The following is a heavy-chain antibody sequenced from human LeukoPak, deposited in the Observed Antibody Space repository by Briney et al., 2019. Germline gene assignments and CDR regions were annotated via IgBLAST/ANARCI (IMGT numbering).Heavy chain of an antibody. D-gene: IGHD6-6*01. J-gene: IGHJ4*02. Sequence: PGGSLRLSCAASGFTFSSYSMNWVRQAPGKGLEWVSYICSSSSTIYYADSVKGRFTISRDNAKNSLYLQMNSLRAEDTAVYYCARDLFLSSSSDYWGQGTLVTVSS. CDR1: GFTFSSYS. V-gene: IGHV3-48*01. CDR3: ARDLFLSSSSDY. CDR2: ICSSSSTI.